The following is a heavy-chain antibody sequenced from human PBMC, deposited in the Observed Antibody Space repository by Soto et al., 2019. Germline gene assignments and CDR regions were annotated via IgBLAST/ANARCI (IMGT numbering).Heavy chain of an antibody. V-gene: IGHV3-7*03. CDR1: GFTFIGYW. J-gene: IGHJ3*02. D-gene: IGHD1-26*01. CDR3: ARRGRRSGNYADAFDI. CDR2: IKQDGSEN. Sequence: PGGSLRLSCAASGFTFIGYWMSWARQAPGKGLEWVANIKQDGSENYFVDSVKGRFTISRDNAKNSLYLQMNSLKTDDTAVYYCARRGRRSGNYADAFDIWGQGTMVTVSS.